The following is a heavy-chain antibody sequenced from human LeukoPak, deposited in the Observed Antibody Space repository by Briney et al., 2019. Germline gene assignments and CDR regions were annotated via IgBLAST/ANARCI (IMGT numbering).Heavy chain of an antibody. Sequence: SETLSLTCTVSGGSISSYYWSWIRQPPGKGLEWIGFIYYSGSTNYNPSLKSRVTISVDTSKNQFSLKLSSVTAADTAVYYCASPGIVAAGTDRGFDYWGQGTMVTVSS. CDR3: ASPGIVAAGTDRGFDY. CDR2: IYYSGST. D-gene: IGHD6-13*01. V-gene: IGHV4-59*01. CDR1: GGSISSYY. J-gene: IGHJ4*02.